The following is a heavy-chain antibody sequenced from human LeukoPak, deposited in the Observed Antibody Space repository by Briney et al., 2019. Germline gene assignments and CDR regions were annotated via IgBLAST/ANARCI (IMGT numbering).Heavy chain of an antibody. V-gene: IGHV4-39*01. Sequence: SETLSLTCTVSGGSVGTPNYWWGWVRQPPGKGLEWIGSLSYSGETYYSPSLKSRVTISADTSKNQFSLRPTSVTPADTAVYYCAGRGNFGYFDYWGQGTLVTVSS. CDR1: GGSVGTPNYW. CDR2: LSYSGET. CDR3: AGRGNFGYFDY. J-gene: IGHJ4*02. D-gene: IGHD3-10*01.